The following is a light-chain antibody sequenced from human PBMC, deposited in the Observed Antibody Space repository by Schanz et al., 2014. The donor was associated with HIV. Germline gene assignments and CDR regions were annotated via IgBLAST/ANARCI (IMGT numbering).Light chain of an antibody. CDR3: QQYGSPPWT. Sequence: EIVMTQSPGTLSVSPGERATLSCRASQTVSNNLAWYQQKPGQAPRLLIYGASTRVTGIPARFSGSGSGTEFTLTISRLEPEDYAVYYCQQYGSPPWTFGQGTKVEV. CDR2: GAS. V-gene: IGKV3-15*01. CDR1: QTVSNN. J-gene: IGKJ1*01.